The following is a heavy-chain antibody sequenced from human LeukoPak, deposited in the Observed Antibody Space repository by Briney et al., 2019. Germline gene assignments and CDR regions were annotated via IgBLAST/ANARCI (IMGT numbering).Heavy chain of an antibody. CDR3: AKVFNDSSGIPIDY. J-gene: IGHJ4*02. CDR2: ISYDGSNK. V-gene: IGHV3-30*18. D-gene: IGHD3-22*01. Sequence: GGSLRLSCAASGFTFSSYGMHWVRQAPGKGLEWVAVISYDGSNKYYADSVKGRFTISRDNSKNTLYLQMNSLRAEDTAVYYCAKVFNDSSGIPIDYWGQGTLVTVSS. CDR1: GFTFSSYG.